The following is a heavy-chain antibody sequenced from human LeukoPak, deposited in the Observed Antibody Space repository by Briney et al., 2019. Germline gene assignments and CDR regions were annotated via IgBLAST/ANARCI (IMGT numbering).Heavy chain of an antibody. CDR1: GFTFSSYS. D-gene: IGHD5-18*01. CDR2: ISSSSSYI. CDR3: ATSYSYVDAFDI. V-gene: IGHV3-21*01. Sequence: GGSLRLSCAASGFTFSSYSMNWVRQAPGKGLEWVSSISSSSSYIYYADSVKGRFTISRDNAKNSLYLQMNSLRAEDTAVYYCATSYSYVDAFDIWGQGTMVTVSS. J-gene: IGHJ3*02.